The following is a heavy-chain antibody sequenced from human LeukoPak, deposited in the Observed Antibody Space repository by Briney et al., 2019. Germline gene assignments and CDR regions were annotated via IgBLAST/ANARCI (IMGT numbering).Heavy chain of an antibody. CDR3: ARGGAGDYYYGMDV. CDR1: GFTFSSYD. D-gene: IGHD3-10*01. J-gene: IGHJ6*02. V-gene: IGHV3-13*01. Sequence: PGGSLRLSCAASGFTFSSYDMHWVRQAPGKGLEWVSAIGTAGDTYYPGSVKVRFTISRENAKNSLYLQMNSLRAGDTAVYYCARGGAGDYYYGMDVWGQGTTVTVSS. CDR2: IGTAGDT.